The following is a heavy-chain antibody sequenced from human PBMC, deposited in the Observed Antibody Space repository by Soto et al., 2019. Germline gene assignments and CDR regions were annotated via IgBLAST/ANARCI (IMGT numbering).Heavy chain of an antibody. Sequence: ARRWVHQEPGQRLEWMGWINAANGDRKYSQNFQGRGHLTRDTSASTGYMDLSSLTAEDTVVYYCERRRYAYNYLACDYCGQGLPVTVS. CDR1: A. CDR3: ERRRYAYNYLACDY. V-gene: IGHV1-3*01. CDR2: INAANGDR. J-gene: IGHJ4*02. D-gene: IGHD3-16*01.